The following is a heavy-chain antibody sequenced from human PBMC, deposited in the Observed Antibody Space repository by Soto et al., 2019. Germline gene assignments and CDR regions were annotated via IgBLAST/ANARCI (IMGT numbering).Heavy chain of an antibody. V-gene: IGHV3-9*01. CDR2: ISWNSGSI. Sequence: GGSLRLSCAASGFPFDDYAMHWVRQAPGKGLEWVSGISWNSGSIGYADSVKGRFTISRDNAKNSLYLQMNSLRAEDTAVYYCARDYSSYGPFDYWGQGTLVTVSS. J-gene: IGHJ4*02. CDR3: ARDYSSYGPFDY. CDR1: GFPFDDYA. D-gene: IGHD5-18*01.